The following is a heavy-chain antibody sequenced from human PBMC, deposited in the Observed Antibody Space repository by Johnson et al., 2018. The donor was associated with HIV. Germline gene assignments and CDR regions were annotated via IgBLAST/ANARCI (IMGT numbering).Heavy chain of an antibody. CDR1: GFTFSSSA. D-gene: IGHD7-27*01. CDR2: ISYDGSNK. V-gene: IGHV3-30-3*01. Sequence: QMQLVESGGGVVQPGRSLRLSCAASGFTFSSSAMHWVRQAPGKGLEWLAFISYDGSNKYYADSVKGRFTISRDNSKNTLFLQMNSLRAGDTAVYYCARAWGDLAPDAFDIWGLGTMVTVSS. J-gene: IGHJ3*02. CDR3: ARAWGDLAPDAFDI.